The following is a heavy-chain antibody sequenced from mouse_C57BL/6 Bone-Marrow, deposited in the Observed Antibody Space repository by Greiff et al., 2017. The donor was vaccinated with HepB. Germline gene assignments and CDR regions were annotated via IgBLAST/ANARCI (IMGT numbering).Heavy chain of an antibody. Sequence: QVQLQQSGAELVRPGTSVKMSCKASGYTFTNYWIGWAKQRPGHGLEWIGDIYPGGGYTNYNEKFKGKATLTADKSSSTAYMQFSSLTSEDSAIYYCARWRLPRDWYFDVWGTGTTVTVSS. D-gene: IGHD2-2*01. CDR2: IYPGGGYT. CDR3: ARWRLPRDWYFDV. J-gene: IGHJ1*03. V-gene: IGHV1-63*01. CDR1: GYTFTNYW.